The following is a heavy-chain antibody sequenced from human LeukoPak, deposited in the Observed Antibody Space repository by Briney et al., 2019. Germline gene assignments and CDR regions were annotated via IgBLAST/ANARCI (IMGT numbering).Heavy chain of an antibody. Sequence: ASVKVSCKASGYTFTSYGISWVRQAPGQGLEWMGWISAYNGNTNYAQKLQGRVTMTTDTSTSTAYMELRSLRSDDTAVYYCAREIRALRSYGHKVFDYWGQGTLVTVSS. D-gene: IGHD5-18*01. CDR3: AREIRALRSYGHKVFDY. J-gene: IGHJ4*02. V-gene: IGHV1-18*01. CDR1: GYTFTSYG. CDR2: ISAYNGNT.